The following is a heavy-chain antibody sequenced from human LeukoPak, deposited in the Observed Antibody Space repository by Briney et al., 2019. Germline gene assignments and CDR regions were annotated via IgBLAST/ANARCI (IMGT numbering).Heavy chain of an antibody. D-gene: IGHD1-14*01. J-gene: IGHJ4*02. V-gene: IGHV4-39*01. CDR3: APLGLQTEIDY. Sequence: SETLSLTCTVSVGSINSRSYYWGWIRQPPGKGLEWIGNIYYSGRTYYNPSLKSRVTISVDTSKNQFSLKLSSVTAADPAAYYCAPLGLQTEIDYWGQGTLVTVSS. CDR1: VGSINSRSYY. CDR2: IYYSGRT.